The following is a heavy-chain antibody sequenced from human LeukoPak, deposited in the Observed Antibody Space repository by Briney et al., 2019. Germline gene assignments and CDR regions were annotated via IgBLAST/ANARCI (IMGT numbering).Heavy chain of an antibody. CDR1: GGSFSGYY. J-gene: IGHJ4*02. CDR3: ARHPLWFGPQGIDY. CDR2: INHSGST. V-gene: IGHV4-34*01. Sequence: HPSETLSLTCAVYGGSFSGYYWSWIRQPPGKGLEWIGEINHSGSTNHNPSLKSRVTISVDTSKNQFSLKLSSVTAADTAVYYCARHPLWFGPQGIDYWGQGTLVTVSS. D-gene: IGHD3-10*01.